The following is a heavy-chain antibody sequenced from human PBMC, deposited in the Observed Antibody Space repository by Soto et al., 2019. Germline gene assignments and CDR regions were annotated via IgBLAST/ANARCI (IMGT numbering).Heavy chain of an antibody. CDR3: ARDRGNGDSSGYYNDAFDI. Sequence: SETLSLTCTVSGGSISSYYWSWIRQPPGKGPEWIGYIFYSGSTNYNPSLKSRVTISVDTSKNQFSLKLSSVTAADTAVCYCARDRGNGDSSGYYNDAFDIWGQGTMVTASS. J-gene: IGHJ3*02. CDR2: IFYSGST. V-gene: IGHV4-59*01. CDR1: GGSISSYY. D-gene: IGHD3-22*01.